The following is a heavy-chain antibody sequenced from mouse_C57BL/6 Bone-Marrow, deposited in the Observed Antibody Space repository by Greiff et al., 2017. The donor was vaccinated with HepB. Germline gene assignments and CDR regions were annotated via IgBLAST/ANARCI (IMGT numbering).Heavy chain of an antibody. CDR2: INPNNGGT. V-gene: IGHV1-22*01. D-gene: IGHD1-1*01. CDR3: ARGTTVVADY. CDR1: GYTFTDYN. J-gene: IGHJ2*01. Sequence: VHVKQSGPELVKPGASVKMSCKASGYTFTDYNMHWVKQSHGKSLEWIGYINPNNGGTSYNQKFKGKATLTVNKSSSTAYMELRSLTSEDSAVYYCARGTTVVADYWGQGTTLTVSS.